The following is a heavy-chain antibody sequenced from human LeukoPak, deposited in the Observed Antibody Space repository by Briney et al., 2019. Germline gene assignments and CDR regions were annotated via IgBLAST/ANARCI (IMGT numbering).Heavy chain of an antibody. V-gene: IGHV4-59*08. Sequence: SGTPSPPSPVSCGPISGLYLGLIRPPPRKGLGWIGYIYYSGSTNYNPSLKSRVTISVDTSKNQFSLKLSSVTAADTAVYYCARQGGGFWYFDLWGRGTLVTVSS. J-gene: IGHJ2*01. CDR2: IYYSGST. CDR1: CGPISGLY. D-gene: IGHD6-25*01. CDR3: ARQGGGFWYFDL.